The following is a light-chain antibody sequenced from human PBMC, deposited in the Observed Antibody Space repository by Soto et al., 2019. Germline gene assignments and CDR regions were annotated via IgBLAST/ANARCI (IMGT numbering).Light chain of an antibody. Sequence: EIVLTQSPGTLSLSPGERATLSCRASQSVNSRFLAWYQQKPGQAPRLLIYGASSRATGIPDRFSGSGSGTDFTLTISRLEPEDFAVYYCQQFGGSPIFTFGPGTKVDIK. J-gene: IGKJ3*01. CDR1: QSVNSRF. V-gene: IGKV3-20*01. CDR2: GAS. CDR3: QQFGGSPIFT.